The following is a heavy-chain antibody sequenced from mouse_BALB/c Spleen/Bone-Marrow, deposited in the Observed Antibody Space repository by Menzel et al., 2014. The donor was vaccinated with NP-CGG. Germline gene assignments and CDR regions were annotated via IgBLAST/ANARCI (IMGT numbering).Heavy chain of an antibody. CDR3: TRDWGLR. D-gene: IGHD3-1*01. CDR2: IHPGSGGT. J-gene: IGHJ2*01. Sequence: QVHVKQSGAELVRPGASVKLSCKALGYTFTDYEMHWVKQTPVHGLEWIGVIHPGSGGTAYNQKFKGKATLTVDKSSTTAYMDLSSLTSEDSAVYYCTRDWGLRWGQGTTLTVSS. CDR1: GYTFTDYE. V-gene: IGHV1-15*01.